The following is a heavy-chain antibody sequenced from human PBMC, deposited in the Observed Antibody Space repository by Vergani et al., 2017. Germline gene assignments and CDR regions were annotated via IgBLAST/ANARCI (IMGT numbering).Heavy chain of an antibody. V-gene: IGHV3-9*01. CDR1: GFTFDDYA. J-gene: IGHJ6*03. CDR2: ISWNRGSI. Sequence: EVQLVESGGGLVQPGRSLRLSCAASGFTFDDYAMHWVRQAPGKGLEWVSGISWNRGSIGYADSVKGRFTISRDNAKNSLYLQMNSLRAEDTALYYCAKAYYSSSTDPTQQNYYYYYYMDVWGKGTTVTVSS. D-gene: IGHD6-6*01. CDR3: AKAYYSSSTDPTQQNYYYYYYMDV.